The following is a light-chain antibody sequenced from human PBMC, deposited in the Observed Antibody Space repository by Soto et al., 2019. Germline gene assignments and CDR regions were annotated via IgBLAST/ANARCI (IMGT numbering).Light chain of an antibody. J-gene: IGKJ1*01. V-gene: IGKV1-39*01. CDR1: QSISKY. CDR3: QQSYFSPPK. Sequence: DIQMTQSPSSLSASVGDRVNITCRASQSISKYLTWYQQKPGEAPKVLIFGASTLQSGVPSRFSGSGSGTEFTLAISSLQPEDFATYCCQQSYFSPPKVGQGTNVE. CDR2: GAS.